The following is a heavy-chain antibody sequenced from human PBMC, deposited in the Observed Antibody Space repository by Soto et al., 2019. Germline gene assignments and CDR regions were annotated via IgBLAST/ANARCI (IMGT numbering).Heavy chain of an antibody. CDR2: INHSGST. CDR1: GGSFSGYY. V-gene: IGHV4-34*01. J-gene: IGHJ6*02. CDR3: ARGGQLLTRYYYYGMDV. Sequence: SETLSLTCAVYGGSFSGYYWSWVRQPPGKGLEWIGEINHSGSTNYNPSLKSRVTISVDTSKNQFSLKLSSVTAADTAVYYCARGGQLLTRYYYYGMDVWGQGTTVTVSS. D-gene: IGHD2-2*01.